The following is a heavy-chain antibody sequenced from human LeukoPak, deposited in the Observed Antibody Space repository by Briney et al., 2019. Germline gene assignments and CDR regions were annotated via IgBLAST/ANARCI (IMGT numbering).Heavy chain of an antibody. CDR1: GYTFTSYD. CDR2: MNLYSGDT. D-gene: IGHD5-18*01. Sequence: ASVKVSCKASGYTFTSYDINWVRQAAGQGLEWMGWMNLYSGDTDYAQKFQGRITMTRDTSMSTVYMELSSLRSDDTAIYYCARHLQNTAMVILACWGQGTQVTVSS. V-gene: IGHV1-8*01. CDR3: ARHLQNTAMVILAC. J-gene: IGHJ4*02.